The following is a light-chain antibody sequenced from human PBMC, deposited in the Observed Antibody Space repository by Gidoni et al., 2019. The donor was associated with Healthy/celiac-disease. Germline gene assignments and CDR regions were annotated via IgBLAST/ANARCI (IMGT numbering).Light chain of an antibody. CDR1: QSVSSSY. CDR3: QQCGSSPRT. J-gene: IGKJ4*01. CDR2: GAS. V-gene: IGKV3-20*01. Sequence: EIVLTQSPGTLSLSPGERATLPCRASQSVSSSYLAWYQQKPGQAPRLLIYGASSRATGIPDRFSGSGSGTDFTLIISRLEPEDFAVYYCQQCGSSPRTFGGGTKVEIK.